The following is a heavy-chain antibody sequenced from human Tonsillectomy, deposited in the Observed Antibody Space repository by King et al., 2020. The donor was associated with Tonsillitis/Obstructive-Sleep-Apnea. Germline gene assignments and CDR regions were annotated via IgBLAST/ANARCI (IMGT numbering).Heavy chain of an antibody. CDR2: IYYSGST. J-gene: IGHJ5*02. V-gene: IGHV4-59*01. Sequence: VQLQESGPGLLKPSETLSLTCTVSNGSISSYYWSWIRQSPGKGLEWIGSIYYSGSTNYSPSPKSRVTISVDTSKNQFYLKLSSVTAADTAVYYCVRGCSSISCYNNWFDPWGQXXXVTVSS. CDR1: NGSISSYY. CDR3: VRGCSSISCYNNWFDP. D-gene: IGHD2-2*02.